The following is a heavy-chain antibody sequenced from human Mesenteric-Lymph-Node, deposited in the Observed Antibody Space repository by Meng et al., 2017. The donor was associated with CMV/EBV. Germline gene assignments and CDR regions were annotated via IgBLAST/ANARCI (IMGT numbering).Heavy chain of an antibody. J-gene: IGHJ4*02. V-gene: IGHV3-23*03. Sequence: GESLKISCAASAFTFRNHAMSWVRQAPGKGLEWVSVIYADASSTHYADSVKGRFTISRDNSENTVYLQMNSLRAEDTAVYYCAKDGSYGGPLYYFDYWGQGTLVTVSS. CDR3: AKDGSYGGPLYYFDY. CDR2: IYADASST. CDR1: AFTFRNHA. D-gene: IGHD3-10*01.